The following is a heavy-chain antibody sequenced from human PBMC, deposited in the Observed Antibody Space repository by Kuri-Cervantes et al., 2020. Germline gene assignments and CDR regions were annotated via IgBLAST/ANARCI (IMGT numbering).Heavy chain of an antibody. CDR3: ASTPGVVVPAAMGVGRDYFDY. Sequence: SETLSLTCTVSGGSISSSSYYWGWIRQPPGKGLEWIGSIYYSGSTYYNPSLKSRVTISADTSKNQFSLKLSSVTAADTAVYYCASTPGVVVPAAMGVGRDYFDYWGQGTLVTVSS. V-gene: IGHV4-39*01. J-gene: IGHJ4*02. CDR1: GGSISSSSYY. CDR2: IYYSGST. D-gene: IGHD2-2*01.